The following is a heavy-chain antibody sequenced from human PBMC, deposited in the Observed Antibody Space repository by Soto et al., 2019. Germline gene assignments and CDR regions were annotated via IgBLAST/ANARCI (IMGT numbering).Heavy chain of an antibody. J-gene: IGHJ4*02. CDR3: AKDQEYDILTGYFY. CDR2: ISGSGGST. CDR1: GFTFSSYA. V-gene: IGHV3-23*01. D-gene: IGHD3-9*01. Sequence: GGSLRLSCAASGFTFSSYAMSWVRQAPGKGLEWVSAISGSGGSTYYADSVKGRFTISRDNSKNTLYLQMNSLRAEDTAVYYCAKDQEYDILTGYFYWGQGTLVTVSS.